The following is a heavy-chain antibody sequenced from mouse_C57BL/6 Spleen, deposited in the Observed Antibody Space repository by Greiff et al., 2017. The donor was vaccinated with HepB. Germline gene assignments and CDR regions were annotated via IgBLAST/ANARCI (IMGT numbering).Heavy chain of an antibody. J-gene: IGHJ4*01. D-gene: IGHD3-2*02. CDR2: INPNNGGT. CDR3: ARRRERQLRQYYAMDY. CDR1: GYTFTDYY. V-gene: IGHV1-26*01. Sequence: VQLQQSGPELVKPGASVKISCKASGYTFTDYYMNWVKQSHGKSLEWIGDINPNNGGTSYNQKFKGKATLTVDKSSSTAYMELRSLTSEDSAVYYCARRRERQLRQYYAMDYWGQGTSVTVSS.